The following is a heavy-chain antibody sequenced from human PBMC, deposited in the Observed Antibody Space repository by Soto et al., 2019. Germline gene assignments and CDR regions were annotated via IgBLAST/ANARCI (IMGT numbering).Heavy chain of an antibody. V-gene: IGHV3-23*01. CDR1: GFSFSSYV. CDR2: ISGSGGTT. D-gene: IGHD6-6*01. Sequence: GGSLRLSCATSGFSFSSYVMSLVRQAPGKGLEWVSGISGSGGTTYSADSVKGRFTISRDNSKNTLYLQMNSLSAEDTAVYYCAKVGDSSSRDYWGQGTPVTVSS. CDR3: AKVGDSSSRDY. J-gene: IGHJ4*02.